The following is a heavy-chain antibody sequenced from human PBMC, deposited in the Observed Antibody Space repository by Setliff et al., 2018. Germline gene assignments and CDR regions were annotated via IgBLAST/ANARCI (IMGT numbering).Heavy chain of an antibody. D-gene: IGHD3-16*01. J-gene: IGHJ3*02. V-gene: IGHV5-51*01. CDR3: ARHRWAIDDAFDI. Sequence: PGESLKISCKGSGYSFTSYWIGWVRQMPGKGLEWMGIIYPCDSDTRYSPSFQDQVTISADKSISTAYLQWSSLKASDTAMYYCARHRWAIDDAFDIWGQGTMVTVSS. CDR1: GYSFTSYW. CDR2: IYPCDSDT.